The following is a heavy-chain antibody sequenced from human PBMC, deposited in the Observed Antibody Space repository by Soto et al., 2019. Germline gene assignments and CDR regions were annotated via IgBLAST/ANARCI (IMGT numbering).Heavy chain of an antibody. Sequence: GGSLRLSCAASGFSLNDYGMHWVRQPPGKGLEWVADISYDGRNKYYTDSVRGRFTISRDISKGTLYLQMNSLRPEDTAVYYCAKSNRGSYDTPDFWGQGTPVTVSS. CDR2: ISYDGRNK. CDR1: GFSLNDYG. V-gene: IGHV3-30*18. J-gene: IGHJ4*02. CDR3: AKSNRGSYDTPDF. D-gene: IGHD3-22*01.